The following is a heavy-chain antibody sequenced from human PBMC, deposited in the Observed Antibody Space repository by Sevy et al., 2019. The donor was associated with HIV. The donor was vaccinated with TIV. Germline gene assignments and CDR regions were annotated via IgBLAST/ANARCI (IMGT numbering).Heavy chain of an antibody. CDR1: GFTFSDYA. V-gene: IGHV3-30*18. CDR3: AKGDGALTGIDP. CDR2: MSYDGSNQ. Sequence: GGSLRLSCAASGFTFSDYAMHWVRLAPGKGLEWVALMSYDGSNQYYADSVKGRFTISRDTSKNTLYLQMNSLRVEDTAVYYCAKGDGALTGIDPWGQGTLVTVSS. J-gene: IGHJ5*02. D-gene: IGHD7-27*01.